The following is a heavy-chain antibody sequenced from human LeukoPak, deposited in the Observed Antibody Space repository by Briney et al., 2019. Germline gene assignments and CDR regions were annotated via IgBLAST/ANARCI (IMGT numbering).Heavy chain of an antibody. CDR3: ARGTIEPFDY. V-gene: IGHV1-46*01. J-gene: IGHJ4*02. D-gene: IGHD2-8*01. CDR2: INPSGGST. Sequence: ASVKVSCKASGYTFTNYYMHWVRQAPGQGLEWMGIINPSGGSTTYAQMFQGRVTMTRDTSTSTVYMELSSLRSEDTAVYYCARGTIEPFDYWGQGTLVTVSS. CDR1: GYTFTNYY.